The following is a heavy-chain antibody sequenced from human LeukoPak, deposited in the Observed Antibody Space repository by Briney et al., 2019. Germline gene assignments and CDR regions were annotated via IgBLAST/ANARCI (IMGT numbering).Heavy chain of an antibody. V-gene: IGHV3-30*02. CDR3: AKDRAIFGVVIYFDY. CDR1: GFTFSSYG. J-gene: IGHJ4*02. D-gene: IGHD3-3*01. Sequence: GGSLRLSCAASGFTFSSYGMHWVRQAPGKGLEWVAFIRYDGSNKYYADSVKGRFTISRDNSKNTLYLQMNSLRAEDTAVYYCAKDRAIFGVVIYFDYWGQGTLVTVSS. CDR2: IRYDGSNK.